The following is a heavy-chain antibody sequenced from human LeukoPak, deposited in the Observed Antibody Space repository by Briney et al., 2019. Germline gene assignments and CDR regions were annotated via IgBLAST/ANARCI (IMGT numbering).Heavy chain of an antibody. D-gene: IGHD3-10*01. CDR2: ISGSGYST. J-gene: IGHJ1*01. Sequence: PGGSLRLSCAASGFTFSSYAMSWVRQAPGKGLEWVSVISGSGYSTYYADSVKGRFAISRDNSKNTLYLQMNSLRAEDTAVYYCAKDRSGSTAEYFQDWGRGTLVTVSS. V-gene: IGHV3-23*01. CDR1: GFTFSSYA. CDR3: AKDRSGSTAEYFQD.